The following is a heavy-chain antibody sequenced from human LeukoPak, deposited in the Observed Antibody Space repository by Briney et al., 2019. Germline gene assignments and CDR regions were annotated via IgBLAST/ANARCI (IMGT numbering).Heavy chain of an antibody. D-gene: IGHD4-17*01. CDR1: GFTFSSYA. CDR3: AKYRYGDYAHNFDY. V-gene: IGHV3-23*01. Sequence: PGGSLRLSCAASGFTFSSYAMSWVRQAPGKGLEWVSTIVGSGGRTYYVDSVKGRFTISRDNSKNTLYLQMNSLRAEDTAVYYCAKYRYGDYAHNFDYWGQGTLVTVSS. CDR2: IVGSGGRT. J-gene: IGHJ4*02.